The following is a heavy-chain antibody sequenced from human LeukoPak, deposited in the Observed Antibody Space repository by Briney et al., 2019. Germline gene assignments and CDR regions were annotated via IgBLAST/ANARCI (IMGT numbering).Heavy chain of an antibody. V-gene: IGHV3-7*05. Sequence: GGSLRLFWGASGFIFSSHWMSWGRQAPGKGLEWVANINQEGSEKYYVDSAKGRFTISRDNAKNSLYLQMNSLRAEDTAVYFCARDGVAPGIYFDYWGRGTLVTVSS. CDR2: INQEGSEK. CDR3: ARDGVAPGIYFDY. CDR1: GFIFSSHW. J-gene: IGHJ4*02. D-gene: IGHD2-2*01.